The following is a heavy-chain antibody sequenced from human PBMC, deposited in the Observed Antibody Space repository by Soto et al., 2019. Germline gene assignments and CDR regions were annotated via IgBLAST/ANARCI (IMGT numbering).Heavy chain of an antibody. Sequence: PGESLKISCKGSGYSFTSYWIGWVRQMPGKGLEWMGIIYPGDSDTRYSPSFQGQVTISADKFISTAYLQWSSLKASDTAMYYCARRGADYYDRKIGFDYWGQGTLVTVSS. CDR2: IYPGDSDT. D-gene: IGHD3-22*01. J-gene: IGHJ4*02. CDR1: GYSFTSYW. V-gene: IGHV5-51*01. CDR3: ARRGADYYDRKIGFDY.